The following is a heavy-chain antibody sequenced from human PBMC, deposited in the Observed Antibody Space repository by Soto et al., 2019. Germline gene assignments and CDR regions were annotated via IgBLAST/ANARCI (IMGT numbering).Heavy chain of an antibody. CDR3: ARETAAAGTSHAFDI. CDR2: ISAYNGNT. D-gene: IGHD6-13*01. J-gene: IGHJ3*02. CDR1: GYTFTSYG. Sequence: ASVKVSCKASGYTFTSYGISWVGQAHGQGLEWMGWISAYNGNTNYAQKLQGRVTMTTDTSTSTAYMELRSLRSDDTAVYYCARETAAAGTSHAFDIWGQGTMVTVSS. V-gene: IGHV1-18*01.